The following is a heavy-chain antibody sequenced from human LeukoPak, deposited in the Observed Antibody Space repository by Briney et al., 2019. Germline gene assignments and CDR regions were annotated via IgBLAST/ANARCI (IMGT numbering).Heavy chain of an antibody. CDR1: GGSVSSGSYY. CDR3: ASEYCSGGSCYGVDY. Sequence: SETLSLTCTVSGGSVSSGSYYWSWIRQPPGKGLEWIGCIYYSGSTNYNPSLKSRVTISVDTSKDQFSLKLSSVTAADTAVYYCASEYCSGGSCYGVDYWGQGTLVTVSS. D-gene: IGHD2-15*01. CDR2: IYYSGST. J-gene: IGHJ4*02. V-gene: IGHV4-61*01.